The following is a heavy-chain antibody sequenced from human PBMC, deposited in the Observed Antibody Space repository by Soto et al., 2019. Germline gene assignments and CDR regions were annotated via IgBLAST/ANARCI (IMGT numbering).Heavy chain of an antibody. D-gene: IGHD3-22*01. V-gene: IGHV1-58*01. CDR2: IVVGSGNT. Sequence: ASVKVSCKASGFTFTSSAVQWVRQARGQRLEWIGWIVVGSGNTNYAQKFQERVTITRDMSTSTAYMELSSLRSEDTAVYYCAAIAPPHYYDSSGSDAFDIWGQGTMVTVSS. CDR1: GFTFTSSA. J-gene: IGHJ3*02. CDR3: AAIAPPHYYDSSGSDAFDI.